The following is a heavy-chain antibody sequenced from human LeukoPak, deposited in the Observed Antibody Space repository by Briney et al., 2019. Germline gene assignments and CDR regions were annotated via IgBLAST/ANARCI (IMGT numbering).Heavy chain of an antibody. V-gene: IGHV1-2*02. Sequence: GASVKVSCKASGYTFTGYYMHWVRQAPGQGLEWMGWINPNSGGTNYAQNFQGRVTMTRDKSISTAYMELSRLRPDDTAVYYCAREAFLDTAMVRDYYGMDVWGQGTTVTVSS. CDR2: INPNSGGT. CDR1: GYTFTGYY. J-gene: IGHJ6*02. D-gene: IGHD5-18*01. CDR3: AREAFLDTAMVRDYYGMDV.